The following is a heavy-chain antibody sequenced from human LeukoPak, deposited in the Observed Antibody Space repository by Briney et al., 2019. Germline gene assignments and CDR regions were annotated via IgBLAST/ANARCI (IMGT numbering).Heavy chain of an antibody. J-gene: IGHJ4*02. D-gene: IGHD6-13*01. Sequence: PGGSLRLSCAASGINFRSPGMHWVRQAPGKGLEWVTFIQNDGSDKYYAASVKGRFTISRDNSKNTVYLHMASLRADDTALYYCAREGGRAVPGRFDQWGQGTLVTVSS. CDR3: AREGGRAVPGRFDQ. V-gene: IGHV3-30*02. CDR1: GINFRSPG. CDR2: IQNDGSDK.